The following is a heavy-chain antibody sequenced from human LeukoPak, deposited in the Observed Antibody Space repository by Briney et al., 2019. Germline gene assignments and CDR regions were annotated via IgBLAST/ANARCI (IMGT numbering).Heavy chain of an antibody. J-gene: IGHJ3*02. Sequence: SETLSLTCAVYGGSLSGYYWSWIRQPPGKGLEWIGKINHSGSSNYNPSLKSRVTTSADTSKNQFSLKLSSVTAAGTAVYYCARGKYSPHAFDIWGQGTMVTVSS. CDR3: ARGKYSPHAFDI. D-gene: IGHD2-15*01. V-gene: IGHV4-34*01. CDR2: INHSGSS. CDR1: GGSLSGYY.